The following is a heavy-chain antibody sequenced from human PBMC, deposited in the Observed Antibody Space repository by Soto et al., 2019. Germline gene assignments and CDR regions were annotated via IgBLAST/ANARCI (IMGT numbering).Heavy chain of an antibody. CDR3: TTDKCSSWYYPLCYYYYGMDV. CDR2: IKSKTDGGTT. D-gene: IGHD6-13*01. V-gene: IGHV3-15*07. CDR1: GFTFSNAW. Sequence: GGSLRLSCAASGFTFSNAWMNWVRQAPGKGLEWVGRIKSKTDGGTTDYAAPVKGRFTISRDDSKNTLYLQMNSLKTEDTAVYYCTTDKCSSWYYPLCYYYYGMDVWGQGTTVTVSS. J-gene: IGHJ6*02.